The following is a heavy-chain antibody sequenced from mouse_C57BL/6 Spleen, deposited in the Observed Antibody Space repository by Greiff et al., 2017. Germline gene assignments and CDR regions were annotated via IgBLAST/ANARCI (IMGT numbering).Heavy chain of an antibody. V-gene: IGHV5-9*01. J-gene: IGHJ2*01. Sequence: EVNLVESGGGLVKPGGSLKLSCAASGFTFSSYTMSWVRQTPEKRLEWVATISGGGGNTYYPDSVKGRFTISRDNAKNTLYLQMSSLRSEDTALYYCASRTTVVPFDYWGQGTTLTVSS. CDR2: ISGGGGNT. CDR3: ASRTTVVPFDY. CDR1: GFTFSSYT. D-gene: IGHD1-1*01.